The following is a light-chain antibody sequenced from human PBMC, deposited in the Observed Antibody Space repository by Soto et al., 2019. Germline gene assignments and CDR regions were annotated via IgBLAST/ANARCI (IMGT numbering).Light chain of an antibody. CDR2: GAS. V-gene: IGKV1-6*01. Sequence: AIQMTQSPSSLSASVGDRVTITCRASQGIRYDLAWYQQKPGNAPKLLIYGASTLQTGVPSRFSGSGSGTDFTLTISSLQPEDFATYYCLQDYNYPRTFGQGTKV. J-gene: IGKJ1*01. CDR1: QGIRYD. CDR3: LQDYNYPRT.